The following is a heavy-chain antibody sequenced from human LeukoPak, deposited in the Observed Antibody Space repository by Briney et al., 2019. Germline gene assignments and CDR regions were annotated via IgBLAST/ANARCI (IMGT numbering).Heavy chain of an antibody. J-gene: IGHJ5*02. CDR1: GFTFSSYW. CDR2: INHNGNVN. CDR3: ARGDFNGWSSNWFDT. D-gene: IGHD6-19*01. V-gene: IGHV3-7*03. Sequence: GGSLRLSCAASGFTFSSYWMNWARQAPGKGLEWVASINHNGNVNYYVDSVKGRFTISRNNAKNSLYLQMNGLRAEDTAVYFCARGDFNGWSSNWFDTWGQGTLVTVSS.